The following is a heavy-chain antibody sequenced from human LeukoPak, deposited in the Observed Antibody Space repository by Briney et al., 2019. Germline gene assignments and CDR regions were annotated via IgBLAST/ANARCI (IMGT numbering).Heavy chain of an antibody. Sequence: SQTLSLTCTVSGGSISSGSYYWSWVRQPAGKGLEWIGRIYTSGSTNYNPSLKSRVTISVDTSKNQFSLRLSSVTAADTAVYYCARGSYDSTLPRAFDIWGQGTMVTVSS. J-gene: IGHJ3*02. D-gene: IGHD3-22*01. V-gene: IGHV4-61*02. CDR1: GGSISSGSYY. CDR2: IYTSGST. CDR3: ARGSYDSTLPRAFDI.